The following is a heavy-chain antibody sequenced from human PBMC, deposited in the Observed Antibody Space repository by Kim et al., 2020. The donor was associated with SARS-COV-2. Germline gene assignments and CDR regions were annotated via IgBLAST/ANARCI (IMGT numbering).Heavy chain of an antibody. CDR3: ARDRDTTLTTTDMDV. CDR1: GFSFYTFG. Sequence: GGSLRLSCAASGFSFYTFGMNWVRQAPGKGLEWVASINRNNIDIHYADAVQGRFTISRDNAKASLFLDMTGLTGEDSAVYYCARDRDTTLTTTDMDVWG. D-gene: IGHD1-1*01. CDR2: INRNNIDI. V-gene: IGHV3-21*01. J-gene: IGHJ6*03.